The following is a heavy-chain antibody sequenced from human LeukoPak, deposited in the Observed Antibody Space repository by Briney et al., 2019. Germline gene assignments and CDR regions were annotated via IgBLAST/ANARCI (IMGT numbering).Heavy chain of an antibody. CDR3: TRDPSGHGMDV. V-gene: IGHV3-23*01. D-gene: IGHD5-12*01. Sequence: GGSLRLSCAASGFTFSSYAMSWVRRAPGKGVEWVSAINSNGGSAYYADSVKGRFTISRDNSMITLSLQMNILRVEDTAVYYCTRDPSGHGMDVWGQGTTVTVSS. CDR2: INSNGGSA. CDR1: GFTFSSYA. J-gene: IGHJ6*02.